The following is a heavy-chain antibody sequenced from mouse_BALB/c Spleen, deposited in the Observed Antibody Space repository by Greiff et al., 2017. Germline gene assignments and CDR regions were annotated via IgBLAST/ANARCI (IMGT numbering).Heavy chain of an antibody. CDR2: ISSGGSYT. CDR3: ARDGYDVGGYFDY. J-gene: IGHJ2*01. V-gene: IGHV5-9-4*01. Sequence: EVQVVESGGGLVKPGGSLKLSCEASGFTFSGYAMTWVRQSQEKSLEWVAEISSGGSYTNYPDTVTGRFTISRDNAKNTLYLEMSSLRSEDTAMYYCARDGYDVGGYFDYWGQGTTLTVSS. CDR1: GFTFSGYA. D-gene: IGHD2-2*01.